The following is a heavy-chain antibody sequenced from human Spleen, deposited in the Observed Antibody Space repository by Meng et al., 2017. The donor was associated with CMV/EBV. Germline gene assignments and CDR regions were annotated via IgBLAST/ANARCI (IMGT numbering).Heavy chain of an antibody. CDR1: GFNFRSHD. Sequence: GESLKISCAASGFNFRSHDMHWVRQTPGKGLEWVSSIGSGGDRYYAASVKGRFTISRDNAKNSLYLQMNSLRAEDTAVYYCARDYGYSSSSTLYWGQGTLVTVSS. CDR2: IGSGGDR. D-gene: IGHD6-6*01. J-gene: IGHJ4*02. V-gene: IGHV3-13*01. CDR3: ARDYGYSSSSTLY.